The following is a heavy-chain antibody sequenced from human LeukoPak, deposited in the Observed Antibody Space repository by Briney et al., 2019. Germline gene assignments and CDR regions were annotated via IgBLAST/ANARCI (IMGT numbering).Heavy chain of an antibody. CDR3: AREHSSNWDQFDY. CDR2: LNPENGNT. D-gene: IGHD6-13*01. V-gene: IGHV1-18*01. CDR1: GYTFTSYG. Sequence: ASVKVSCKASGYTFTSYGISWVRQAPGQGLEWMGWLNPENGNTNYAQKVQGRVTMTADTSTSTSYMELRSLRSDDTAVYYCAREHSSNWDQFDYWGQGTLVTVSS. J-gene: IGHJ4*02.